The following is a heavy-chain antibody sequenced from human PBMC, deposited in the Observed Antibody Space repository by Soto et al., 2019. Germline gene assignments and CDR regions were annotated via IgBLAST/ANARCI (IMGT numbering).Heavy chain of an antibody. J-gene: IGHJ3*01. Sequence: QVHLQESGPGLVKPSQTLSLTCTVSGDSISSGEYYWAWIRQPPGKGLEWIGYVFYKGNTYYNPSLKSRLSIDVDTAKSQFSLRLSSVTAADTAVYYCARRYYFDSSGYADALDVWGQGTKVIVSS. CDR1: GDSISSGEYY. CDR2: VFYKGNT. V-gene: IGHV4-30-4*01. CDR3: ARRYYFDSSGYADALDV. D-gene: IGHD3-22*01.